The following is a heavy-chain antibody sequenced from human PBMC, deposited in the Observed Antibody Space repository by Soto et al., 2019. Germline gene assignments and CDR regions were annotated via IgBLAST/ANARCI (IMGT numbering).Heavy chain of an antibody. D-gene: IGHD2-2*02. J-gene: IGHJ6*02. Sequence: VGSLRLSCAASGFTFSSYSMDWVRQAPGKGLEWVSSISSSSSYIYYADSVKGRFTISRDNAKNSLYLQMNSLRAEDTAVYYCARVGYCSSTSCYTRVGLYYYGMDVWGQGTTVTVSS. V-gene: IGHV3-21*01. CDR1: GFTFSSYS. CDR3: ARVGYCSSTSCYTRVGLYYYGMDV. CDR2: ISSSSSYI.